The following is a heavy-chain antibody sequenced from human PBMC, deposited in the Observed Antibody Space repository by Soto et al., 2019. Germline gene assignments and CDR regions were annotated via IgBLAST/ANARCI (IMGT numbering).Heavy chain of an antibody. Sequence: GGSLRLSCAASGFTFSSYAMHWVRQAPGKGLEWVAVISYDGSNKYYADSVKGRFTISRDNSKNTLYLQMNSLRAEDTAVYYCARGITMVRGVIVDYYYYYGMDVWGQGTTVTVSS. J-gene: IGHJ6*02. CDR3: ARGITMVRGVIVDYYYYYGMDV. CDR1: GFTFSSYA. V-gene: IGHV3-30-3*01. CDR2: ISYDGSNK. D-gene: IGHD3-10*01.